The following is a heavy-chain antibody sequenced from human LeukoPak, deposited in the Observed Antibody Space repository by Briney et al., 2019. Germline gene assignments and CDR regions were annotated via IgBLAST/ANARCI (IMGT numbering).Heavy chain of an antibody. CDR3: AKLLSGSEDYFDY. Sequence: GGSLRLSCAASGFTFDDYAMHWVRQAPGRGLEWVSGISWNSGSIGYADSVKGRFTISRDNAKNSLYLQMNSLRAEDTALYYCAKLLSGSEDYFDYWGQGTLVTVSS. CDR2: ISWNSGSI. D-gene: IGHD6-25*01. CDR1: GFTFDDYA. J-gene: IGHJ4*02. V-gene: IGHV3-9*01.